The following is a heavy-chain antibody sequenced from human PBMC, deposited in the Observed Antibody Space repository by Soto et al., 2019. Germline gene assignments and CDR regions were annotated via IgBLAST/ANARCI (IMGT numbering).Heavy chain of an antibody. CDR3: ARDRRLTEPKSYYLHYYYYGMDV. CDR1: GFTFSSYA. J-gene: IGHJ6*02. CDR2: ISYDGSNK. V-gene: IGHV3-30-3*01. Sequence: TGWSLRLSCAASGFTFSSYAMHWVRQAPGKGLEWVAVISYDGSNKYYADSVKGRFTISRDNSKNTLYLQMNSLRAEDTAVYYCARDRRLTEPKSYYLHYYYYGMDVWGQGTTVTVSS. D-gene: IGHD3-10*01.